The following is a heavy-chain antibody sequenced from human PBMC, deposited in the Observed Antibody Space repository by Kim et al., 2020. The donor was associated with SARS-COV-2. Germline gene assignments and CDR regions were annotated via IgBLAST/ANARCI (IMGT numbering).Heavy chain of an antibody. CDR2: ISYDGSNK. Sequence: GGSLRLSCAASGFTFSSYAMHWVRQAPGKGLEWVAVISYDGSNKYYADSVKGRFTISRDNSKNTLYLQMNSLRAEDTAVYYCARDAGRTFDYWGQGTLVTVSS. CDR3: ARDAGRTFDY. J-gene: IGHJ4*02. V-gene: IGHV3-30-3*01. D-gene: IGHD3-10*01. CDR1: GFTFSSYA.